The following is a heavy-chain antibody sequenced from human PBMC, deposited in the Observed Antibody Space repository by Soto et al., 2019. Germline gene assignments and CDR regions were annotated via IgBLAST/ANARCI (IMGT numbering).Heavy chain of an antibody. Sequence: SETLSLTCTVSGGSISSNYWTWIRQPPGKGLEWIGYVYNSGSTNYNPSLKSRVTISEDTSKSQFSLKVNSMTAADTAVYYCASYVVIPEPGKPPAYW. CDR2: VYNSGST. V-gene: IGHV4-59*01. D-gene: IGHD2-21*01. CDR1: GGSISSNY. CDR3: ASYVVIPEPGKPPAYW. J-gene: IGHJ2*01.